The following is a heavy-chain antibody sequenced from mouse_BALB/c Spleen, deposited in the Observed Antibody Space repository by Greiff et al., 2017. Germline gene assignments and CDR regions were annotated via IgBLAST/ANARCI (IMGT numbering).Heavy chain of an antibody. D-gene: IGHD2-1*01. Sequence: VQLQQSGAELMKPGASVKISCKATGYTFSSYWIEWVKQRPGHGLEWIGEILPGSGSTNYNEKFKGKATFTADTSSNTAYMQLSSLTSEDSAVYYCARDGNWFAYWGQGTLVTVSA. CDR2: ILPGSGST. J-gene: IGHJ3*01. V-gene: IGHV1-9*01. CDR3: ARDGNWFAY. CDR1: GYTFSSYW.